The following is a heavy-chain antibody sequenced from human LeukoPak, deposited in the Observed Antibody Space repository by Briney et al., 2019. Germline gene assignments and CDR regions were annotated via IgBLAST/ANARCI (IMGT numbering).Heavy chain of an antibody. CDR1: GGSISSSSYY. V-gene: IGHV4-39*07. Sequence: SETLSLTCTVSGGSISSSSYYWGWIRQPPGKGLEWIGSIYYSGSTYYNPSLKSRVTISVDTSKNQFSLKLSSVTAADTAVYYCARGGGLNYYYYYMDVWGKGTTVTIPS. CDR2: IYYSGST. CDR3: ARGGGLNYYYYYMDV. D-gene: IGHD3-16*01. J-gene: IGHJ6*03.